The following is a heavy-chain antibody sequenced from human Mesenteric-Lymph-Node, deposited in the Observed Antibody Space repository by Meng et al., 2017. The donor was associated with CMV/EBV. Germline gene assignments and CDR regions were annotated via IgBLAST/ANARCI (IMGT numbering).Heavy chain of an antibody. CDR1: GFTFSSYW. CDR3: AREAVAGIAAAGEFDS. Sequence: GESLKISCAASGFTFSSYWMSWVRQAPGKGLEWVANIKQDGSDKDYVDSVRGRFTISRDNARNSVYLQLDSARADDTAVYFCAREAVAGIAAAGEFDSWGQGTLVTVSS. D-gene: IGHD6-13*01. CDR2: IKQDGSDK. V-gene: IGHV3-7*01. J-gene: IGHJ4*02.